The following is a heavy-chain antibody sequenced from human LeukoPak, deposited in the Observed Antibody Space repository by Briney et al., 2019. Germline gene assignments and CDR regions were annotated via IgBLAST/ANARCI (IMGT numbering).Heavy chain of an antibody. CDR1: GYAFTSYY. CDR2: INPSGGST. Sequence: GATVKVSCKASGYAFTSYYMHWVRQAPGQGLEWMGIINPSGGSTSYAQKFQGRVTMTRDMSTSTVYMELSSLRSEDTAVYYCAREGDGYSPFDYWGQGTLVTVSS. V-gene: IGHV1-46*01. J-gene: IGHJ4*02. D-gene: IGHD5-24*01. CDR3: AREGDGYSPFDY.